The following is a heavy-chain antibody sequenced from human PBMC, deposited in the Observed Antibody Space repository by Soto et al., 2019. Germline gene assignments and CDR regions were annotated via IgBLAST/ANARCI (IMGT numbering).Heavy chain of an antibody. Sequence: QVQLVESGGGVVQPGRSLRLSCAASGFTFSTHAMHWVRQAPGKGLECVAIVSFDGSNKYYADSVKGRFTISRDNSKNTLYLQMSGLTPEDTAVYYCARDQTGITTTGGGRIDHWGQGTLVTVCS. V-gene: IGHV3-30-3*01. CDR3: ARDQTGITTTGGGRIDH. J-gene: IGHJ4*02. CDR1: GFTFSTHA. CDR2: VSFDGSNK. D-gene: IGHD1-20*01.